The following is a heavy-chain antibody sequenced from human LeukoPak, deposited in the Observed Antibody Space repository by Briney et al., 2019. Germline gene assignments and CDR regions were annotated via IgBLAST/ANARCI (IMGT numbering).Heavy chain of an antibody. J-gene: IGHJ4*02. CDR1: GFTFTSYA. V-gene: IGHV3-23*01. D-gene: IGHD6-13*01. Sequence: PGGSLRLSWAASGFTFTSYAVSWVRQAPGKGLEWVSGISGGVGVTYYAGSAKGRFTVSSDNSKNTPYLQMNSLRAEDTALYYSAKSGRVGGGIAASGIDYWGQGTLVTVSS. CDR3: AKSGRVGGGIAASGIDY. CDR2: ISGGVGVT.